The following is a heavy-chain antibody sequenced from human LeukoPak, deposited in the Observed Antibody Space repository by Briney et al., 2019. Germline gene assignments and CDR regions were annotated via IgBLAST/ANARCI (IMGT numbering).Heavy chain of an antibody. V-gene: IGHV3-30*18. CDR1: GFTFSSYG. D-gene: IGHD3-3*01. J-gene: IGHJ6*02. CDR3: AKTQYYDFWSGYYYYYGMDV. CDR2: ISYDGSNK. Sequence: GGSLRLSCAASGFTFSSYGMHWVRQAPGTGLEWVAVISYDGSNKYYADSVKGRFTISRDNSKNTLYLQMNSLRAEDTAVYYCAKTQYYDFWSGYYYYYGMDVWGQGTTVTVSS.